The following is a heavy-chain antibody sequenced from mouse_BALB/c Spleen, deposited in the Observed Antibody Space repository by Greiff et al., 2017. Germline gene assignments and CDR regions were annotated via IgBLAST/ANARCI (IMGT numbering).Heavy chain of an antibody. J-gene: IGHJ2*01. V-gene: IGHV1S81*02. CDR1: GYTFTSCY. CDR2: INPSNGGT. CDR3: TRLLQLENYLDY. D-gene: IGHD1-2*01. Sequence: VQVVESGAELVKPGASVKLSCKASGYTFTSCYMYWVKQRPGQGLEWIGGINPSNGGTNFNEKFKSKATLTVDKSSSTAYMQLSSLTSEDSAVYYCTRLLQLENYLDYWGQGTTLTVSS.